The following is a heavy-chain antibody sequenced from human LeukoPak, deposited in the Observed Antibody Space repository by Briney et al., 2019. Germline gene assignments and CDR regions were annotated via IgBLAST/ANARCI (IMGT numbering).Heavy chain of an antibody. CDR1: GGFFRGCY. J-gene: IGHJ5*02. D-gene: IGHD2-2*01. Sequence: PSETLSLTCAVWGGFFRGCYWRWMRQPPGKGLEWIGEINHSGSTNYNPSLKSRVTISVDTSKNQFSLKLSSVTAADTAVYYCARRKTGGCSSPSCLLNWFDPWGQGTLVTVSS. V-gene: IGHV4-34*01. CDR3: ARRKTGGCSSPSCLLNWFDP. CDR2: INHSGST.